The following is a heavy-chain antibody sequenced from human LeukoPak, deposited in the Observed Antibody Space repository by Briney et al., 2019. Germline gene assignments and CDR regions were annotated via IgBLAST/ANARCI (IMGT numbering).Heavy chain of an antibody. D-gene: IGHD2-2*01. CDR1: GYTFTNYV. J-gene: IGHJ6*04. Sequence: GASVKVPCKASGYTFTNYVIYWVRQAPGQRLEWMGWINTCNGNTKYSKRFRGRVTVTKDTSATTAYMELSSLRSEDTAVYYCARALSSTSLVGMDVWGKGTTVTVSS. CDR2: INTCNGNT. V-gene: IGHV1-3*04. CDR3: ARALSSTSLVGMDV.